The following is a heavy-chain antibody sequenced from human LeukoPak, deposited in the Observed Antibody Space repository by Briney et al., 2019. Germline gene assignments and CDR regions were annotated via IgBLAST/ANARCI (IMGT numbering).Heavy chain of an antibody. CDR3: ARTPERYDILTGYYLGSWFDP. Sequence: PSETLSLTCTVSGGSISSSSYYWGWIRQPPGRGLEWIGSIYYSGSTYYNPSLKSRVTISVDTSKNQFSLKLSSVTAADTAVYYCARTPERYDILTGYYLGSWFDPWGQGTLVTVSS. D-gene: IGHD3-9*01. V-gene: IGHV4-39*07. J-gene: IGHJ5*02. CDR2: IYYSGST. CDR1: GGSISSSSYY.